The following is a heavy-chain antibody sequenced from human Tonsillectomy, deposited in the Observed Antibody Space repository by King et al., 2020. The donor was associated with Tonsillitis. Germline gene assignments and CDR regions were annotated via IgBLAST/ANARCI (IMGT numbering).Heavy chain of an antibody. Sequence: VQLQQWGAGLLKPSETLSLTCAVYGGSFSGYYWSWIRQPPGKGLEWIGEINHSGSTNYNPSLKSRVTISVDTSKNQFSLKLSSVTAADTAVYYCARGRGVTGTTRKWFDPWGQGTLVTVSS. J-gene: IGHJ5*02. CDR3: ARGRGVTGTTRKWFDP. CDR1: GGSFSGYY. CDR2: INHSGST. D-gene: IGHD1-7*01. V-gene: IGHV4-34*01.